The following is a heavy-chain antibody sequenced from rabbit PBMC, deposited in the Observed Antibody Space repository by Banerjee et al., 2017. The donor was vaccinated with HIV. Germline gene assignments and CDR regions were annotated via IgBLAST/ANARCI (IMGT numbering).Heavy chain of an antibody. V-gene: IGHV1S40*01. CDR3: ARDSGTSFSSYGMDL. D-gene: IGHD4-1*01. Sequence: QSLEESGGDLVKPGASLTLTCTASGFTLTNYYMCWVRQAPGKGLEWIACIYTGSSGSTYYASWAKGRFTISKTSSTTVTLQMTSLTAADTATYFCARDSGTSFSSYGMDLWGQGTLVTVS. CDR2: IYTGSSGST. CDR1: GFTLTNYY. J-gene: IGHJ6*01.